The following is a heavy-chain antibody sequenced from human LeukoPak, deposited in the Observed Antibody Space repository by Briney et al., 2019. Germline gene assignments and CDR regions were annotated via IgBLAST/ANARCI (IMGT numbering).Heavy chain of an antibody. J-gene: IGHJ4*02. CDR2: INPSGGST. Sequence: ASVKVSCKASGYTFTSYYMHWVRQAPGQGLEWMGMINPSGGSTHYAQKFQGRVTMTTDTSTSTAYMELRSLRSDDTAVYYCARRGYSYGYLDYWGQGTLVTVSS. CDR3: ARRGYSYGYLDY. D-gene: IGHD5-18*01. V-gene: IGHV1-46*01. CDR1: GYTFTSYY.